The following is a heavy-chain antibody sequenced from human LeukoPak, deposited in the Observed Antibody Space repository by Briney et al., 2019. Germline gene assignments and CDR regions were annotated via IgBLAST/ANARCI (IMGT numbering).Heavy chain of an antibody. CDR2: ISDSGST. D-gene: IGHD2-15*01. J-gene: IGHJ3*02. CDR1: GGSISSSSYY. CDR3: ASSYCSGGSCYGTFDI. Sequence: SEILSLTCTVSGGSISSSSYYWGWIRQPPGKGLEWFGSISDSGSTYYYPSLKSRVTISVDTSKNQFSLNLSSVTAAGTAVYYRASSYCSGGSCYGTFDIWGQGTMVTVSS. V-gene: IGHV4-39*01.